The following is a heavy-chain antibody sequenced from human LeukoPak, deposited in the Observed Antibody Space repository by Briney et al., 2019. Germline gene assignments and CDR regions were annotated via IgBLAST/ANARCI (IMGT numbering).Heavy chain of an antibody. V-gene: IGHV4-34*01. CDR2: INHSGST. CDR3: ASLYSSSWYGSEFDY. CDR1: GGSFSGYY. Sequence: SETLSLTCAVYGGSFSGYYWSWIRQPPVKGLEWIGEINHSGSTNYNPSLKSRVTISVDTSKNQFSLKLSSVTAADTAVYYCASLYSSSWYGSEFDYWGQGTLVTVSS. D-gene: IGHD6-13*01. J-gene: IGHJ4*02.